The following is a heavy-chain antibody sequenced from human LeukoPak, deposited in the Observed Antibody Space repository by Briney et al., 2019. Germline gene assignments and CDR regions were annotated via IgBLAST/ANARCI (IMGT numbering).Heavy chain of an antibody. D-gene: IGHD6-19*01. Sequence: GGSLRLSCGASGFTYSRYSMKGVREARGEGGEGVSSISSSSSYIYYADSVKGRFTISRDNAKNSLYLQMNSLRAEDTAVYYCARGGSSGWYFDYWGQGTLVTVSS. CDR3: ARGGSSGWYFDY. V-gene: IGHV3-21*01. J-gene: IGHJ4*02. CDR2: ISSSSSYI. CDR1: GFTYSRYS.